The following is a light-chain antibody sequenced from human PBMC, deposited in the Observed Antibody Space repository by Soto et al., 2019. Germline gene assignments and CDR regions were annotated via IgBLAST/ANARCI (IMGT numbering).Light chain of an antibody. CDR1: DIGSKS. Sequence: SYELTQAPSVSVAPGQTAKITCGGYDIGSKSVNWYQQRPGQAPILVTFYDRDRPSGIPERFSGSNSGNTATLTISRVEAGDEADYYCHVWHDRRVVFGGGTKLTVL. CDR3: HVWHDRRVV. J-gene: IGLJ2*01. V-gene: IGLV3-21*04. CDR2: YDR.